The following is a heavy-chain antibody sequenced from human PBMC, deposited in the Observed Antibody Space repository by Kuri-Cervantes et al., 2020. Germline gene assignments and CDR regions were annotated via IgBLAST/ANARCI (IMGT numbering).Heavy chain of an antibody. CDR2: IRSKANSYAT. J-gene: IGHJ6*03. CDR3: TRALMDV. CDR1: GFTFSGSA. V-gene: IGHV3-73*01. Sequence: GESLKISCAASGFTFSGSAMHWVRQASGKGLEWVGRIRSKANSYATAYAASVKGRFTISRDDSKNTAYLQMNSMKTEDTAVDYCTRALMDVWGKGTTVTVSS.